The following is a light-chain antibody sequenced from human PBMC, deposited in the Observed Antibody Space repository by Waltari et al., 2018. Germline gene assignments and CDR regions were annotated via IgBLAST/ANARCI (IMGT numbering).Light chain of an antibody. V-gene: IGKV1-39*01. CDR1: QFINTY. J-gene: IGKJ1*01. Sequence: DIQMAQSPSYLSASVGDRVTITCRASQFINTYLNWYQHRPGEAPQLLIYDASVLESGVPSRFSGSGSATDFTLTISSLQPEDIGTYYCQQSFSNPPWTFGQGTKVEV. CDR2: DAS. CDR3: QQSFSNPPWT.